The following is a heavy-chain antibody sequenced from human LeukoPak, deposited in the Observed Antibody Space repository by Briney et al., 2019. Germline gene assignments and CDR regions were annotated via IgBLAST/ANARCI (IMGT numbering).Heavy chain of an antibody. CDR3: ARASSDDTAMATPFAY. J-gene: IGHJ4*02. CDR2: ITPIFGTA. V-gene: IGHV1-69*06. CDR1: GGTFSNYG. D-gene: IGHD5-18*01. Sequence: SVKVSCKASGGTFSNYGINWVRQAPGQGLEWKGGITPIFGTANYVQKFQGRVTITADKSTSTAYMELSRLRSEDTATYYCARASSDDTAMATPFAYWGQGTLVIVSS.